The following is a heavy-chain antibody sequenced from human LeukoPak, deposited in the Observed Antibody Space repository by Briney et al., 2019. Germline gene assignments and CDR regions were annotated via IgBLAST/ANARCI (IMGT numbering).Heavy chain of an antibody. D-gene: IGHD1-26*01. J-gene: IGHJ4*02. CDR2: IYCSGST. CDR3: ARLRHKWGLHLDF. CDR1: GGSINSYY. V-gene: IGHV4-59*08. Sequence: PSETLSLTCTVSGGSINSYYWSWIRQPPGKGLEWIGYIYCSGSTSYSPSLKSRAPISIETSKNQSSLKLSSVTAADTAEYYCARLRHKWGLHLDFWGQGTLAAAS.